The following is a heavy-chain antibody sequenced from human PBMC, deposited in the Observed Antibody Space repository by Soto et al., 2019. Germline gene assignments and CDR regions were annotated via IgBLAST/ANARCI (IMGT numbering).Heavy chain of an antibody. J-gene: IGHJ2*01. V-gene: IGHV4-31*01. Sequence: QVQLQESGPGLVKPSQTLSLTCTVSGGSISSGDYYWSWIRQHPGKGLEWIGYIYYSGSTYYNPSLKSLVTISVDTSKNQFSLKLSSVTAADTAVYYCARVLGPVVVVAAINKNWYFDLWGRGTLVTVFS. D-gene: IGHD2-15*01. CDR3: ARVLGPVVVVAAINKNWYFDL. CDR1: GGSISSGDYY. CDR2: IYYSGST.